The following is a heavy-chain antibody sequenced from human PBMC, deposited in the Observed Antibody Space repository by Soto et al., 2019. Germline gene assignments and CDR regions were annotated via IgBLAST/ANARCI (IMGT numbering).Heavy chain of an antibody. V-gene: IGHV4-59*01. Sequence: PSETLSLTCSDSGVSISGSYWSWIRQSTGKGLEWLGYVYYTGSTNYTPSLRSRVSISVDTSKNEFSLRLSSVTAADTAVYFCARSVAVNRAPIDYWGQGTQGTVSS. CDR2: VYYTGST. CDR1: GVSISGSY. CDR3: ARSVAVNRAPIDY. J-gene: IGHJ4*02. D-gene: IGHD3-16*02.